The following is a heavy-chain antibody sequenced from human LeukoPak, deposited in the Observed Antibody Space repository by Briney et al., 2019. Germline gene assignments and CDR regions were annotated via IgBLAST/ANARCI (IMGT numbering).Heavy chain of an antibody. CDR1: GFTVTSNY. V-gene: IGHV3-53*01. J-gene: IGHJ4*02. CDR2: IYSDGTT. D-gene: IGHD4-17*01. CDR3: ARVDYGDYAGEDY. Sequence: GGSLRLSCAASGFTVTSNYMSWVRQAPGKGLEWVSLIYSDGTTYYADSVKGRFTISRDTSKNTLYLQMNSLRAEDTAVYYCARVDYGDYAGEDYWGQGTLVTVSS.